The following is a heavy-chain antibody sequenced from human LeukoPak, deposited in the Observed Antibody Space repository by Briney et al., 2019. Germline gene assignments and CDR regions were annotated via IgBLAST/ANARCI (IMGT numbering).Heavy chain of an antibody. CDR3: AKSGGYGLIDY. V-gene: IGHV4-39*01. Sequence: SETLSLTCTVSGGSISSGSYYWGWIRQPPGKGLEWIGSIYYSGSTYYNASLQSRVTISIETSKNQISLRLNSVTAADTAMYYCAKSGGYGLIDYWGQGTLVTVSS. CDR1: GGSISSGSYY. J-gene: IGHJ4*02. CDR2: IYYSGST. D-gene: IGHD1-26*01.